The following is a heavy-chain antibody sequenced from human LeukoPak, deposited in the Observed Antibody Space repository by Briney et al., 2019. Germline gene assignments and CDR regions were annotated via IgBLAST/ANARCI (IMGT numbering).Heavy chain of an antibody. CDR3: ARGRSRRTMIVVVNLYYYYYMDV. Sequence: ASVKVSCKASGYTFTSYYMHWVRQAPGQGLEWMGIINPSGGSTTYAQNFQGRVTITRNTSISTAYMELSSLRSEDTAVYYCARGRSRRTMIVVVNLYYYYYMDVWGKGTTVTVSS. CDR2: INPSGGST. V-gene: IGHV1-46*01. CDR1: GYTFTSYY. J-gene: IGHJ6*03. D-gene: IGHD3-22*01.